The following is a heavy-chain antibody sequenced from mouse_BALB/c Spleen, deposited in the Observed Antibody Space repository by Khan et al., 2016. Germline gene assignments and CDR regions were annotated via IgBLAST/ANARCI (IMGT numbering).Heavy chain of an antibody. D-gene: IGHD2-14*01. J-gene: IGHJ4*01. CDR1: GFTFSSFG. CDR3: ARAGNYRYDGAMDY. Sequence: EVELVESGGGLVQPGGSRKLSCAASGFTFSSFGIHWVRQAPEKGLEWVAYISSGSSTIYYEDTVKGRFTISRDNPKNTLFLQMTSLRSEDTAMYYCARAGNYRYDGAMDYWGQGTSVTGSS. V-gene: IGHV5-17*02. CDR2: ISSGSSTI.